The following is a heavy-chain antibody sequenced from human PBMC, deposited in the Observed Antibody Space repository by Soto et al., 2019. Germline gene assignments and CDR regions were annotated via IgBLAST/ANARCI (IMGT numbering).Heavy chain of an antibody. CDR2: IHNKRTA. CDR3: TRGVDGKTGGDH. V-gene: IGHV4-59*02. CDR1: GGSVSSDY. D-gene: IGHD1-26*01. Sequence: PSETLSLTCTVSGGSVSSDYWSWIRQPPGKGLEWIGIIHNKRTANYNPSLKSRVTISADTSKKQFSLRLSSVTAADTAVYYCTRGVDGKTGGDHWGQVTLFTVSS. J-gene: IGHJ4*02.